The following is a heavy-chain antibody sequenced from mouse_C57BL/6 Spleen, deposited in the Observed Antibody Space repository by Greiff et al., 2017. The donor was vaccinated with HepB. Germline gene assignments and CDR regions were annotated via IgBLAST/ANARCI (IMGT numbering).Heavy chain of an antibody. Sequence: QVQLQQPGAELVRPGSSVKLSCKASGYTFTSYWMHWVKQRPIQGLEWIGNIDPSDSETHYNQKFKDKATLTVDKSSSTAYMQLSSLTSEDSAVYYCARDGSSYNDAMDYWGQGTSVTVSS. V-gene: IGHV1-52*01. J-gene: IGHJ4*01. CDR2: IDPSDSET. D-gene: IGHD1-1*01. CDR1: GYTFTSYW. CDR3: ARDGSSYNDAMDY.